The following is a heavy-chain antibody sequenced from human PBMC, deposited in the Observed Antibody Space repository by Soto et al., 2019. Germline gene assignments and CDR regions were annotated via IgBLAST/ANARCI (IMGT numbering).Heavy chain of an antibody. CDR1: GFTFSSYW. CDR3: ARDRDSSALSPT. D-gene: IGHD3-22*01. J-gene: IGHJ5*02. V-gene: IGHV3-7*01. Sequence: GRSLRLSCAASGFTFSSYWMSWVRQAPGKGLEWVANIKQDGSEKYYVDPVKGRFTISRDNAKNSLYLQMNSLRAEDTAVYYCARDRDSSALSPTWGQGTLVTVSS. CDR2: IKQDGSEK.